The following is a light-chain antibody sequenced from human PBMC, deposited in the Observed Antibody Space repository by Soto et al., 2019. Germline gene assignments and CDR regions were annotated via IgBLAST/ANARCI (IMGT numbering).Light chain of an antibody. CDR1: SIDIGACDC. CDR3: FSFTTTSTHV. V-gene: IGLV2-14*01. CDR2: EAN. Sequence: QSVMTQAAALSGSPRRSITISSTGTSIDIGACDCVFWFRQHPGDAPKLMSSEANHRPSGVSNRFCGCKSGNTGYLTISGLQVEDEAEYFCFSFTTTSTHVFGTGTKVTVL. J-gene: IGLJ1*01.